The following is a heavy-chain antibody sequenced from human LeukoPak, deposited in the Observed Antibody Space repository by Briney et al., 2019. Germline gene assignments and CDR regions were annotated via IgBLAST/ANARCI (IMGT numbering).Heavy chain of an antibody. D-gene: IGHD2-8*01. CDR3: ARTEGYCTNGVCYANWFDP. J-gene: IGHJ5*02. CDR1: GDSISGSY. V-gene: IGHV4-59*08. CDR2: LSYSGTT. Sequence: SETLSLTCAVSGDSISGSYWSWIRQPPGKGLEWIGFLSYSGTTSYNPSLKGRLSISGDTSRNQFSLKLDSVTAADTAVYYCARTEGYCTNGVCYANWFDPWGQGTLVTVSS.